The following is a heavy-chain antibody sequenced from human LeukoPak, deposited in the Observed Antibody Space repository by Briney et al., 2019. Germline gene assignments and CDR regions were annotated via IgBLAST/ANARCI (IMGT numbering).Heavy chain of an antibody. V-gene: IGHV3-21*04. CDR3: ATEGGSGSYYGDDAFDM. CDR1: GFTFSSYT. J-gene: IGHJ3*02. Sequence: GGSLRLSCAASGFTFSSYTMNWVRQAPGKGLEWVSSISSRGSYIYYADSVTGRFTISRDNAKNSLYLQMNSLKTEDTAVYYCATEGGSGSYYGDDAFDMWGQGTMVTVSS. CDR2: ISSRGSYI. D-gene: IGHD3-10*01.